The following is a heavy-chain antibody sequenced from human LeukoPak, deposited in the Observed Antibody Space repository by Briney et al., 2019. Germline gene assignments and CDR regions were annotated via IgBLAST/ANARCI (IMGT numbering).Heavy chain of an antibody. J-gene: IGHJ5*02. V-gene: IGHV3-23*01. CDR1: GFTFSSYS. CDR3: AKKYSTGLDP. D-gene: IGHD1-26*01. Sequence: GGSLRLSCAASGFTFSSYSMSWVRQAPGEGLEWVSAVTDSGDYTDYADSVKGRFTISRDNSKNTLYLQMNNLRAEDTAIYYCAKKYSTGLDPWGQGTLVTVSS. CDR2: VTDSGDYT.